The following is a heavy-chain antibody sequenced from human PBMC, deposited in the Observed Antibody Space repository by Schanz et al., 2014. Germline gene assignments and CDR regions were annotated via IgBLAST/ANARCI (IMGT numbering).Heavy chain of an antibody. CDR2: LTEGGGGT. J-gene: IGHJ4*02. V-gene: IGHV3-23*04. CDR3: AKSKSQLPLFDY. CDR1: GFNFNTYA. D-gene: IGHD2-21*01. Sequence: VHLVESGGGLAQPGGSLRLACAASGFNFNTYAMSWVRQAPGKGLEWVSGLTEGGGGTYYTDAVKGRFTISRDSSKNTLYLQMNSLRADDTAVYYCAKSKSQLPLFDYWGQGTLVAVSS.